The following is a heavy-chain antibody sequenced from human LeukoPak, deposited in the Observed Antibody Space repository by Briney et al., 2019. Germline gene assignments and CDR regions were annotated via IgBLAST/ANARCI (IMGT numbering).Heavy chain of an antibody. Sequence: SETLSLTCTVSVYPISSGHYWGWIRQPPGKGLEWIGSIHHSGRTYHNSSLKSQVTISVDTSKNQFSLRLSSVTAADTAVYYCTRHTYFYDSPGAYYFDYWGQGTLVTVSS. J-gene: IGHJ4*02. V-gene: IGHV4-38-2*02. D-gene: IGHD3-22*01. CDR3: TRHTYFYDSPGAYYFDY. CDR2: IHHSGRT. CDR1: VYPISSGHY.